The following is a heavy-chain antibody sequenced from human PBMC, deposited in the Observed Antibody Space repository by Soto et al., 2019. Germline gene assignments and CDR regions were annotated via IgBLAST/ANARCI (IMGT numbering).Heavy chain of an antibody. CDR3: ARTHCISTSCYSPYYYYGMDV. V-gene: IGHV1-2*04. Sequence: ASVKVSCKASGYTFTGYYMHWVRQAPGQGLEWMGWINPNSGGTNYAQKFQGWVTMTRDTSISTAYMELSRLRSDDTAVYYCARTHCISTSCYSPYYYYGMDVWGQGTPVTVSS. CDR1: GYTFTGYY. CDR2: INPNSGGT. J-gene: IGHJ6*02. D-gene: IGHD2-2*01.